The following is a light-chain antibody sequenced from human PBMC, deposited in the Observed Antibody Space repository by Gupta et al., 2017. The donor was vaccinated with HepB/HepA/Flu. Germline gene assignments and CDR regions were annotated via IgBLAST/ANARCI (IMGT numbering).Light chain of an antibody. CDR3: AAEDTSRRLVA. V-gene: IGLV1-47*01. CDR2: RND. Sequence: QSVLTQPPSVSGTPGQRVTISGSGSSANVGGSFVYCYEQLPGAAPNLLIYRNDQRSSGVPDRFSGSKSGSSASLAISGLRAEEEADYYCAAEDTSRRLVAFGGGTKLTVL. CDR1: SANVGGSF. J-gene: IGLJ2*01.